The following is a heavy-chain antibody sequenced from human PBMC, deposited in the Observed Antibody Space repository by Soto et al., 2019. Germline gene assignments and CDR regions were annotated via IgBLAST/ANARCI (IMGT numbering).Heavy chain of an antibody. CDR3: ARGQYDILTGYLDY. J-gene: IGHJ4*02. V-gene: IGHV1-18*04. CDR2: ISAYNGNT. Sequence: PSVKVSCKASGYTFTSYGISWVRQAPGQGLEWMGWISAYNGNTNYAQKLQGRVTMTTDTSTSTAYMELRSLRSDDTAVYYCARGQYDILTGYLDYWGQGTLVTVSS. D-gene: IGHD3-9*01. CDR1: GYTFTSYG.